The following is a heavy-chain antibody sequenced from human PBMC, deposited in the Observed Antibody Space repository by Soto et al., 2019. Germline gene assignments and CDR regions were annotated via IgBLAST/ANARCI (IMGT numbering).Heavy chain of an antibody. CDR2: IWYDGSNK. CDR3: ARDLVVAAKHSRGAVGAFDI. V-gene: IGHV3-33*01. Sequence: QVQLVESGGGVVQPGRSLRLSCAASGFTFSSYGMHWVRQAPGKGLEWVAVIWYDGSNKYYADSVKGRFTISRDNSKNTLYLQMNSLRAEDTAVYYCARDLVVAAKHSRGAVGAFDIWGQGTMVTVSS. D-gene: IGHD6-13*01. CDR1: GFTFSSYG. J-gene: IGHJ3*02.